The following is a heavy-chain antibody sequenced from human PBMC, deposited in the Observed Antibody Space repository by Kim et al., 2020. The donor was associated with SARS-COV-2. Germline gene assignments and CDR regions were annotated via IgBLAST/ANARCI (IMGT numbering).Heavy chain of an antibody. D-gene: IGHD2-21*02. V-gene: IGHV3-30*18. Sequence: GGSLRLSCAASGFTFSSYGMHWVRQAPGKGLEWVAVISYDGSNKYYADSVKGRFTISRDNSKNTLYLQMNSLRAEDTAVYYCAKLVGGDIRPADYWGQGTLVTVSS. CDR1: GFTFSSYG. J-gene: IGHJ4*02. CDR2: ISYDGSNK. CDR3: AKLVGGDIRPADY.